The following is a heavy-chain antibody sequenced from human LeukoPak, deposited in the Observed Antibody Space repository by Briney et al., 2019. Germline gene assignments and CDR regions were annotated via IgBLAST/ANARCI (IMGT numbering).Heavy chain of an antibody. CDR3: ARGSDDYNLLNYFDY. D-gene: IGHD5-24*01. J-gene: IGHJ4*02. CDR1: GFIFSSCA. V-gene: IGHV3-30*04. CDR2: ISYDGNSK. Sequence: GGSLRLSCAASGFIFSSCAMHWVRQAPGKGLEWVAVISYDGNSKYYADSVKGRFTISRDNSRNTLYLQMSSLRAGDTAVYYCARGSDDYNLLNYFDYWGRGTLVTVSS.